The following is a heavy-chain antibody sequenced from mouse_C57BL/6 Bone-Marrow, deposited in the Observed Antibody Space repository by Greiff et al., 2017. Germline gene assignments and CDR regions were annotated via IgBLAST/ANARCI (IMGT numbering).Heavy chain of an antibody. J-gene: IGHJ3*01. V-gene: IGHV1-26*01. Sequence: VQLQQSGPELVKPGASVKISCKASGYTFTDYYMNWVKQSPGKSLEWIGDINPNNGGTSYNQKFKGKATLTVDKSSSTAYMELRSLTSEDSAVYYCARLRRSRAYWGQGTLVTVSA. CDR2: INPNNGGT. CDR3: ARLRRSRAY. CDR1: GYTFTDYY. D-gene: IGHD1-2*01.